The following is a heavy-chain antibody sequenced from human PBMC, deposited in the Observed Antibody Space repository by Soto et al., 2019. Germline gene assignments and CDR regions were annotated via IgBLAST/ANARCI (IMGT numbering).Heavy chain of an antibody. CDR2: ISSSSSTI. J-gene: IGHJ5*02. Sequence: EVQLVESGGGLVQPGGSLRLSCAASGFTFSSYSMNWVRQAPGKGLEWVSYISSSSSTIYYADSVKGRFTISRDNAKNSLYLQMNSLRDEDTAVYYCARDGIAASISLRDWFDPWGQGTLVTVSS. CDR3: ARDGIAASISLRDWFDP. D-gene: IGHD6-6*01. CDR1: GFTFSSYS. V-gene: IGHV3-48*02.